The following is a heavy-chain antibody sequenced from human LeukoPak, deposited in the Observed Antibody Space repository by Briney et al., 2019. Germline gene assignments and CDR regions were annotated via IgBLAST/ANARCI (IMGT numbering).Heavy chain of an antibody. CDR3: ARAPGLGSGSAFDS. J-gene: IGHJ4*02. D-gene: IGHD3-10*01. CDR1: GFTFSSFA. V-gene: IGHV3-30-3*01. Sequence: PGGSLRLSCAASGFTFSSFAMHWVRQAPGKGLEWVAVISYDGSNKYYADSVKGRFTISRDNAKNTLYLRMNSLGPEDTAVYYCARAPGLGSGSAFDSWGQGTLVTVSS. CDR2: ISYDGSNK.